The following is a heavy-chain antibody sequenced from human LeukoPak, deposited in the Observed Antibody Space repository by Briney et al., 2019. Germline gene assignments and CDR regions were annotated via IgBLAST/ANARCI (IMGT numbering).Heavy chain of an antibody. CDR3: ATDKLDILVVPGRDSSFYYYYYMDV. J-gene: IGHJ6*03. CDR2: IYTSGST. Sequence: SQTLSLTCTVSGGSISRGSYYWSWIRQPAGKGLEWIGRIYTSGSTNYNPSLKSRVTISVDTSKNQLSLKLSSVTAADTAVYYCATDKLDILVVPGRDSSFYYYYYMDVWGKGTTVTVSS. D-gene: IGHD2-2*03. V-gene: IGHV4-61*02. CDR1: GGSISRGSYY.